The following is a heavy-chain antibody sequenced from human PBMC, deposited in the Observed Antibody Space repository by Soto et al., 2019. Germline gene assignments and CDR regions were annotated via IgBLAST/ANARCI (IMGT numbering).Heavy chain of an antibody. V-gene: IGHV3-30*18. CDR2: IGYDGTAK. CDR1: GFTFSTYG. J-gene: IGHJ2*01. Sequence: QVQLAESGGGVVQPGTSLGLSCAASGFTFSTYGLHWVRQAPGKGLEWVAVIGYDGTAKYYADSVKGRFTTSRDNSKNTLYLQMNSLRAEDTAVYYCAKEGAHENWYLDVWGRGTLVTVSS. CDR3: AKEGAHENWYLDV.